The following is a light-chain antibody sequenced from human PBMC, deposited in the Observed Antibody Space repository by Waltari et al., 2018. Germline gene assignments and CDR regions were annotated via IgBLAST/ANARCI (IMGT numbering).Light chain of an antibody. Sequence: DVVLTQSPLSLPVTLGQPASISCSSSQSLVHSDGNIYLNWFQQRPGQSPRRVIYTGSNRDSGGPDRFSGSGSGTDFTLKISRVEAEDVGVYYCMQGTHWPPWTFGQGTKVEIK. CDR3: MQGTHWPPWT. V-gene: IGKV2-30*02. CDR2: TGS. J-gene: IGKJ1*01. CDR1: QSLVHSDGNIY.